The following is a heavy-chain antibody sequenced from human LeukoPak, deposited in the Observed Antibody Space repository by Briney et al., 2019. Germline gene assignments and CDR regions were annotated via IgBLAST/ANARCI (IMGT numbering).Heavy chain of an antibody. CDR1: GGTFISYA. D-gene: IGHD2-15*01. Sequence: GASVKVSCKASGGTFISYAISWVRQAPGQGLEWMGGIIPIFGTANYAQKFQGRVTITADESTSTAYMELSSLRSDDTAVYYCARDRRDCSGGSCQIGYWGQGTLVTVSS. J-gene: IGHJ4*02. CDR2: IIPIFGTA. V-gene: IGHV1-69*13. CDR3: ARDRRDCSGGSCQIGY.